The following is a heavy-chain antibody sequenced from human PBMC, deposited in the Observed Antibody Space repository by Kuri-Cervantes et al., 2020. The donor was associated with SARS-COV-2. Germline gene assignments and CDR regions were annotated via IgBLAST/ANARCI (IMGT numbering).Heavy chain of an antibody. CDR2: ISSSSSYI. D-gene: IGHD2/OR15-2a*01. CDR3: ARGLNIAQPVDFDY. CDR1: GFTFSSYS. Sequence: GGSLRLSCAASGFTFSSYSMNWVRQAPGKGLEWVSSISSSSSYIYYADSVKGRFTISRDNAKNLLYLQMNSLRAEDTAVYYCARGLNIAQPVDFDYWGQGTLVTVSS. V-gene: IGHV3-21*01. J-gene: IGHJ4*02.